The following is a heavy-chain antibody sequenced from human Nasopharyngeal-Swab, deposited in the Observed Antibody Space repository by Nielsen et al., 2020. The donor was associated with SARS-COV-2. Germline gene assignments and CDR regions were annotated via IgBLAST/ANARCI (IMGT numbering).Heavy chain of an antibody. CDR1: GGTFCSYA. CDR3: ARDSSDSYYGMDV. CDR2: IIPSFGTA. Sequence: SVKVSCKAAGGTFCSYAISWVRQAPGQGLEWMGGIIPSFGTANYAQKFQGRVTITADKSTSTAYMELSSLRSEDTAVYYCARDSSDSYYGMDVWGQGTTVTVSS. J-gene: IGHJ6*02. V-gene: IGHV1-69*06.